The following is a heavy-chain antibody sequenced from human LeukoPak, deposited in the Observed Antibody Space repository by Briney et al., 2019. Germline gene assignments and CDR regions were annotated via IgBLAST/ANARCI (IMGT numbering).Heavy chain of an antibody. Sequence: SGTLSLTCGASGGTISNTNWWSWVRQPPGQGLEWIGEISLTGLTNYNPSLESRVSVSLDKSKHQLSLNLTSVTAADTAVYYCSRDNGACSPSGHWGPGNLVTVPS. CDR3: SRDNGACSPSGH. V-gene: IGHV4-4*02. J-gene: IGHJ4*02. CDR2: ISLTGLT. D-gene: IGHD2-15*01. CDR1: GGTISNTNW.